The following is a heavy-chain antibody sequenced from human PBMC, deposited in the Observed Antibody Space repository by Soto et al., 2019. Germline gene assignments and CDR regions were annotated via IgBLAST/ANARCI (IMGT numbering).Heavy chain of an antibody. J-gene: IGHJ5*02. CDR2: LNTYGNT. D-gene: IGHD1-7*01. CDR3: GRESGETWDYEAS. Sequence: SETLSLTCTVSGGSISSYRWSWIRQPAGKGLEWIGRLNTYGNTHYNPSLKSRVTVSVDTSRNQVFLTLRSVTAADSAVYHCGRESGETWDYEASWGQGTPVTVSS. CDR1: GGSISSYR. V-gene: IGHV4-4*07.